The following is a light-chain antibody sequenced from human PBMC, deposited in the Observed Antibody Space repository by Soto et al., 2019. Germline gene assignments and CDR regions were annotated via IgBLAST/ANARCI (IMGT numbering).Light chain of an antibody. CDR3: QQYGTSTPT. Sequence: EIVLTQFPGTLSLSPGEGATLSCRASQSVSDDSLAWYRQKLGQAPRLLIYGVSNRATGLPDRFSGGGSGTDFTLTISRLEPQDSAVYYCQQYGTSTPTFGQGTRLEI. CDR1: QSVSDDS. V-gene: IGKV3-20*01. CDR2: GVS. J-gene: IGKJ2*01.